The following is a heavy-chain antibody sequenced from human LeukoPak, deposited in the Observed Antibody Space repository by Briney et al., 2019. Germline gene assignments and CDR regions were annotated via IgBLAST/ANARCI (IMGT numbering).Heavy chain of an antibody. J-gene: IGHJ4*02. Sequence: GGSLRLSCAASGFTFSDYYMSWIRQAPGKGLEWVSYISSSGSTIYYADSVKGRFTISRDNSKNTLYLQMNSLRAEDTAVYYCAKDDILTGYLDYWGQGTLVTVSS. CDR1: GFTFSDYY. CDR3: AKDDILTGYLDY. CDR2: ISSSGSTI. V-gene: IGHV3-11*01. D-gene: IGHD3-9*01.